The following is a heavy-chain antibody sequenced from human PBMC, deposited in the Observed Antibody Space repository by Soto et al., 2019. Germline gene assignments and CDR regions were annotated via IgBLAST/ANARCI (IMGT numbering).Heavy chain of an antibody. CDR1: GGSVSSGSYY. CDR2: IYYSGST. V-gene: IGHV4-61*01. CDR3: ARDRNDYSKGFDP. Sequence: QVQLQESGPGLVKPSETLSLTCTVSGGSVSSGSYYWSWIRQPPGKGLEWIGYIYYSGSTNYNPSLKSRVNISVDTSKNQFSLKLSSVTAADTAVYYCARDRNDYSKGFDPWGQGTLVTVSS. J-gene: IGHJ5*02. D-gene: IGHD4-4*01.